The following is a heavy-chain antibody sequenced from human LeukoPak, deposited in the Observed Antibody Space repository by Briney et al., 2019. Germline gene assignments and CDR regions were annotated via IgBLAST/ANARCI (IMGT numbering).Heavy chain of an antibody. V-gene: IGHV4-4*07. D-gene: IGHD2-2*01. Sequence: SETLSLTCTVSGGSISSYYWSWIRQPAGKGLEWIGRIYTSGSTNYNPSLKSRVSMSVDTYKNQFSLKLSSVTAADTAVYYCAKEDIVVVPAAMGGYYYYYMDVWGKGTTVTVSS. J-gene: IGHJ6*03. CDR3: AKEDIVVVPAAMGGYYYYYMDV. CDR1: GGSISSYY. CDR2: IYTSGST.